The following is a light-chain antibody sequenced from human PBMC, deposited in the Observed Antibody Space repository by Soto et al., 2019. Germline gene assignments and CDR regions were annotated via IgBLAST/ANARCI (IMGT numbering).Light chain of an antibody. CDR2: EVS. Sequence: QSALTQPASVSGSPGQSITISCTGTSSDVGGYNYVSWYQQYPGKVPKLMIYEVSERPSGVPDRFSGSKSGNTAFLTVSGLQAEDEADYYCLSYADTAYVFGTGTKVTGL. J-gene: IGLJ1*01. CDR1: SSDVGGYNY. V-gene: IGLV2-8*01. CDR3: LSYADTAYV.